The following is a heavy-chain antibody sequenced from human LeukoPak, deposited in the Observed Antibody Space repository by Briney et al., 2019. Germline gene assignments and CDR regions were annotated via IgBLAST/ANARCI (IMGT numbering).Heavy chain of an antibody. J-gene: IGHJ5*02. CDR3: ARGGSSSSEPFDP. Sequence: ASVKVSCRASGYTFTGYYMHWVRQAPGQGLEWMGWINPNSRDTNYAQKFQGRVTMTRDTSISTAYMELSRLRSDDTAVYYCARGGSSSSEPFDPWGQGTLVTVSS. D-gene: IGHD6-6*01. V-gene: IGHV1-2*02. CDR2: INPNSRDT. CDR1: GYTFTGYY.